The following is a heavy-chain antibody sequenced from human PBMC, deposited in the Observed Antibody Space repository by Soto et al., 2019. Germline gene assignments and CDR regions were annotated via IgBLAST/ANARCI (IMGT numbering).Heavy chain of an antibody. CDR2: IVVGSGNT. Sequence: ASVKVSCKASGFTFTSSAVQWVRQARGQRLEWIGWIVVGSGNTNYAQKFQERVTITRDMSTSTAYMELSSLRSEDTAVYYCAADTYGSGSYYNEYFQHWGQGTLVTVSS. J-gene: IGHJ1*01. CDR3: AADTYGSGSYYNEYFQH. CDR1: GFTFTSSA. D-gene: IGHD3-10*01. V-gene: IGHV1-58*01.